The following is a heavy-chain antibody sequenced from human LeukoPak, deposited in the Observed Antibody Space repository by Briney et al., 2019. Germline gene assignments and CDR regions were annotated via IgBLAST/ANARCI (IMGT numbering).Heavy chain of an antibody. J-gene: IGHJ4*02. D-gene: IGHD2-15*01. V-gene: IGHV1-18*01. CDR1: GYTFTRYV. Sequence: GSVNVSCKASGYTFTRYVISWVRQAPGQGLEWMGWISAYNGNTKYAQNLQGRFTITTDTSTNTAYMKLRSVKSDDTAVYYFARDICSGGTCREVDYWGQGTLVTVSS. CDR2: ISAYNGNT. CDR3: ARDICSGGTCREVDY.